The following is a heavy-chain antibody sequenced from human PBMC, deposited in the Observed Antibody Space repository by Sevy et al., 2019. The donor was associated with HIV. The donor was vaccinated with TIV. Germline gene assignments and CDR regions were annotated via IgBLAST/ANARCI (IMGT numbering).Heavy chain of an antibody. CDR1: GGSISSYY. Sequence: SETLSLTCTVSGGSISSYYWSWIRQPPGKGLEWIGHIYYSGSTNYNPSLKSRVTISVDTSKNQFSLKLSSVTAADTAVYYCARDEGDYFDYWGQGTLVTVSS. D-gene: IGHD3-16*01. CDR2: IYYSGST. V-gene: IGHV4-59*01. CDR3: ARDEGDYFDY. J-gene: IGHJ4*02.